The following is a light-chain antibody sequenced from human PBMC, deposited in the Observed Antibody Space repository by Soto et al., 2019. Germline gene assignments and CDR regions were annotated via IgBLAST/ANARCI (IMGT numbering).Light chain of an antibody. Sequence: DVQMTQSPSSLSASVGASVTITCRASQTIDIYLNWYKQKPGRLPTLLIYNTSRLQSGGPLPFSGSGSGTDFTLSISNLQPEDFATSSCHQSYNTPPAFGQGTKVGIK. V-gene: IGKV1-39*01. CDR1: QTIDIY. J-gene: IGKJ2*01. CDR3: HQSYNTPPA. CDR2: NTS.